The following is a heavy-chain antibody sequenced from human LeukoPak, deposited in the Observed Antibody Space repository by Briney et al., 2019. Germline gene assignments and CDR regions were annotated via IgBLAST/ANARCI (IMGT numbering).Heavy chain of an antibody. J-gene: IGHJ4*02. Sequence: SETLSLTCTVSGGSISSYYWSWIRQPPGKGLEWIGYIYYSGSTNYNPSLKSRVTISVDTSKNQFSLKLSSVTAADTAVYYCAREVPAASWDQGTLVTVSS. CDR1: GGSISSYY. V-gene: IGHV4-59*01. CDR3: AREVPAAS. CDR2: IYYSGST. D-gene: IGHD2-2*01.